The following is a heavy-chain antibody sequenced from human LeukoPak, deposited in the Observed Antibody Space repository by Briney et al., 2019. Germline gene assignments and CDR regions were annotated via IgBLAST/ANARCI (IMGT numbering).Heavy chain of an antibody. CDR2: INHNGST. CDR1: GFTFSAFW. D-gene: IGHD3-22*01. V-gene: IGHV4-34*01. Sequence: PGGSLRLSCAVSGFTFSAFWMHWVRQAPGKGLEWIGEINHNGSTNYNPSLKSRVTISVDTSKNQFSLKLSSVTAADTAVYYCARGEYYDSSGYLWGQGTLVTVSS. J-gene: IGHJ5*02. CDR3: ARGEYYDSSGYL.